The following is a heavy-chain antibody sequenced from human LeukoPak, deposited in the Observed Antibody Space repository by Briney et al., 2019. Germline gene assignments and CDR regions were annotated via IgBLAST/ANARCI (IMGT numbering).Heavy chain of an antibody. CDR2: ISTYNGDT. CDR1: GYSFKTYA. J-gene: IGHJ4*02. CDR3: ARDPSNTSGRYIYFDY. V-gene: IGHV1-18*01. Sequence: ASVKVSCKTSGYSFKTYAVSWVRQAPGQGLEWMGWISTYNGDTKYSQNFQGRVTLTTDTSTSTAYMELRSLRSDDTAVYYCARDPSNTSGRYIYFDYWGQGSLVTVSS. D-gene: IGHD6-19*01.